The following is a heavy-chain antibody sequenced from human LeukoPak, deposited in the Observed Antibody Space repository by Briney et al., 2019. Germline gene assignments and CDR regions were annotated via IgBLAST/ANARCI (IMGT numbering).Heavy chain of an antibody. CDR1: GGSISSGDYY. J-gene: IGHJ5*02. V-gene: IGHV4-30-4*01. D-gene: IGHD3-10*01. CDR3: ARVGYYYGSGSPALDYNWFDP. CDR2: IYYSGST. Sequence: SETLSLTCTVSGGSISSGDYYWSWIRQPPGKGLEWIGYIYYSGSTYYHPSLKSRVTISVDTSKNQFSLKLSSVTAADTAVYYCARVGYYYGSGSPALDYNWFDPWGQGTLVTVSS.